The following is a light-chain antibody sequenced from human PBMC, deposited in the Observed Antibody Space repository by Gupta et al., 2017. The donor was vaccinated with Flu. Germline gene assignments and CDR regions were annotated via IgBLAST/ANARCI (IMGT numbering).Light chain of an antibody. CDR1: SSDVGGYHY. J-gene: IGLJ2*01. CDR2: EVS. V-gene: IGLV2-14*01. Sequence: QSALTQPASVSGSPGQSITISCTGPSSDVGGYHYVSWYQQHPGKAPKLMLYEVSNRPAGVTHRCSGSTSGNTASLTITGLQAEEEADDYCSSYTNSSTRYVVFGGGTKLTVL. CDR3: SSYTNSSTRYVV.